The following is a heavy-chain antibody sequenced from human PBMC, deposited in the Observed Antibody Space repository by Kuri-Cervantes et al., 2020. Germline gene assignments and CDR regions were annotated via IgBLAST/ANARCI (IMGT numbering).Heavy chain of an antibody. J-gene: IGHJ6*02. V-gene: IGHV1-8*02. CDR1: GYTFTSYG. Sequence: ASVKVSCKASGYTFTSYGISWVRQAPGQGLEWMGWMNPNSGNTGYAQKFQGRVTMTRGTSISTAYMELSSLRSEDTAVYYCARGGGYYYDSSGTGGMDVWGQGTTVTVSS. D-gene: IGHD3-22*01. CDR3: ARGGGYYYDSSGTGGMDV. CDR2: MNPNSGNT.